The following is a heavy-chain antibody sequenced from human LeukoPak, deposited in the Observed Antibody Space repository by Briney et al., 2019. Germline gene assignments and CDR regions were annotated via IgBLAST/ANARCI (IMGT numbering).Heavy chain of an antibody. V-gene: IGHV4-59*03. J-gene: IGHJ4*02. CDR3: ATGVHGITAAGDYYFDY. D-gene: IGHD6-13*01. Sequence: SETLSLTCTVSGGSITRFYWSWIRQPPGKGLEWIGYIYDIGTTNYNPSLKTRVTMSVDTSNNQFSLKLSSVTAADTAVYYCATGVHGITAAGDYYFDYWGQGTLVTVSS. CDR1: GGSITRFY. CDR2: IYDIGTT.